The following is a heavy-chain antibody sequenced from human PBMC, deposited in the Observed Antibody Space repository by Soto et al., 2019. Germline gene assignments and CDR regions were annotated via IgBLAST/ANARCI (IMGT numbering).Heavy chain of an antibody. Sequence: LETLPHTCTVSGGSSISSSYYWSWIRQPPGKGLEWIGYIYYSGSTNYNPSLKSRVTISVDTSKNQFSLKLSSVTAADTAVYYCARDRLEQQLDPWGQGTLVTVSS. CDR3: ARDRLEQQLDP. J-gene: IGHJ5*02. D-gene: IGHD6-13*01. CDR2: IYYSGST. CDR1: GGSSISSSYY. V-gene: IGHV4-61*01.